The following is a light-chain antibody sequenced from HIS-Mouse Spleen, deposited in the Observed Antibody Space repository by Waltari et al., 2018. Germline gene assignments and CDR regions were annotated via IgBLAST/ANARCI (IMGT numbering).Light chain of an antibody. CDR3: QQRSNWPPFT. CDR2: NAS. Sequence: EIVLTQSPATLSLSPGERATLSCRASQSVSSYLAWYQQKPGQAPRLLLYNASNRATGIPARFSGIGSGTDFTLTISSLEPEDFAVYYCQQRSNWPPFTFGPGTKVDIK. CDR1: QSVSSY. J-gene: IGKJ3*01. V-gene: IGKV3-11*01.